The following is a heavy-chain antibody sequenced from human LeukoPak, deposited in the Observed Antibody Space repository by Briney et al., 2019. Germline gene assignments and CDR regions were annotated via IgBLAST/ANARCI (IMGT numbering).Heavy chain of an antibody. Sequence: GGSLRLSXAASGFTFSSYAMSWVRQAPGKGLEWASAISGSGGSTYYADSVKGRFTISRDNSKNTLYLQMNSLRAEDTAVYYCAKSPRRWLVGGGAFWGQGTLVTVSS. J-gene: IGHJ4*02. CDR1: GFTFSSYA. D-gene: IGHD6-19*01. CDR3: AKSPRRWLVGGGAF. CDR2: ISGSGGST. V-gene: IGHV3-23*01.